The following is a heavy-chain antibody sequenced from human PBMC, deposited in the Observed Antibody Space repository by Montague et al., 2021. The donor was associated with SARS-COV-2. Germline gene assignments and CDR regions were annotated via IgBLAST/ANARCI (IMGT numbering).Heavy chain of an antibody. V-gene: IGHV3-23*01. D-gene: IGHD6-19*01. CDR2: IFGSGAGT. J-gene: IGHJ2*01. CDR1: GFAFNYFA. CDR3: AKQPGAGAVVYWYFDL. Sequence: SLRLSCAASGFAFNYFAMTWVRQAPGKGLEWVSSIFGSGAGTYYADSMKGRFTISRDNSKNTLYLQMNSLRAEDTAKYYCAKQPGAGAVVYWYFDLWGRGTVVSVSS.